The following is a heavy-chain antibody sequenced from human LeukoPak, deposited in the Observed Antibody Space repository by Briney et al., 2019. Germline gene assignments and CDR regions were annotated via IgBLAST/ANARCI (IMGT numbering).Heavy chain of an antibody. CDR3: ARVARQEYYFDY. CDR1: GGSFSGYY. CDR2: INHSGST. J-gene: IGHJ4*02. Sequence: SETLSLTCAVYGGSFSGYYWSWIRQPPGKGLEWIGEINHSGSTNYNPSLKSRVTISVDTSKNQFSLKLSSVTAADTAVYYCARVARQEYYFDYWGQGTLVTVSS. V-gene: IGHV4-34*01.